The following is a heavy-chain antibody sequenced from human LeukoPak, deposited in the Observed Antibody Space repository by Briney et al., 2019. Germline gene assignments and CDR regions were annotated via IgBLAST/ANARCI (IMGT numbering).Heavy chain of an antibody. D-gene: IGHD3-3*01. Sequence: SETLSLTCAVYGGSFSGYYWSWIRQPPGKGLEWIGEINHSGSTNYNPSLKSRVTISVDTSKNQFSLKMTSATAADTAVYFCARDPFRSSFESWGQGILVTVSS. V-gene: IGHV4-34*01. CDR1: GGSFSGYY. CDR2: INHSGST. CDR3: ARDPFRSSFES. J-gene: IGHJ4*02.